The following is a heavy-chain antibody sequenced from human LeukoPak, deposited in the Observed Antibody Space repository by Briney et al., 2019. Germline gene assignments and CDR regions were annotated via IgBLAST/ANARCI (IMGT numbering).Heavy chain of an antibody. D-gene: IGHD1-26*01. V-gene: IGHV3-21*01. Sequence: GGSLRLSCAASGFSVSVNYMSWVRQAPGKGLEWVSSISSSSTYIHDADSVRGRFTISRDNAKNSLYLQMNSLRAEDTAVYYCARPTPRGYFDYWGQGTLVTVSS. CDR2: ISSSSTYI. CDR3: ARPTPRGYFDY. CDR1: GFSVSVNY. J-gene: IGHJ4*02.